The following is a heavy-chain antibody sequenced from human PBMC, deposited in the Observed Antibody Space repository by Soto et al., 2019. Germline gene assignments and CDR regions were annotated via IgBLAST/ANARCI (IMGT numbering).Heavy chain of an antibody. J-gene: IGHJ6*01. CDR3: ARTSVSSGYSNYFYGMDV. V-gene: IGHV1-69*13. CDR1: GGTFSIYS. Sequence: SVKVSCKASGGTFSIYSISWVRQAPGQGLEWMGGIIPIFGTANYAQKFQGRVTITADESTSTAYMELSSLRSEDTAVYYCARTSVSSGYSNYFYGMDVWGQGTTVTAAS. CDR2: IIPIFGTA. D-gene: IGHD3-22*01.